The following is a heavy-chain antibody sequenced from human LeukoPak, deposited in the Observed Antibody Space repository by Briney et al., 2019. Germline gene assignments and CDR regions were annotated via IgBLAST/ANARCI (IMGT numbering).Heavy chain of an antibody. CDR1: GYTFTGYY. Sequence: GAPVKPSCTASGYTFTGYYMHWVRQAPGQGLEWMGWIHPNSGGTKYAQRFQGRVTVTRDTSISTVYMELSRLRSDDTAVYYCARWGKYYYDGSGYYYWGEGTRVPLSS. V-gene: IGHV1-2*02. CDR2: IHPNSGGT. J-gene: IGHJ4*02. CDR3: ARWGKYYYDGSGYYY. D-gene: IGHD3-22*01.